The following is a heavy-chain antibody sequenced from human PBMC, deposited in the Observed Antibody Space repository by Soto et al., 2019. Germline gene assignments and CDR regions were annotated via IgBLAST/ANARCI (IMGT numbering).Heavy chain of an antibody. CDR3: ARVIPGAEAWFDP. J-gene: IGHJ5*02. V-gene: IGHV1-46*01. D-gene: IGHD2-2*01. CDR1: GYTFTDHY. Sequence: QVQLVQSGAGVREPGASVKVSCTTSGYTFTDHYLHWVRQAPGQGLEWMGITNPSGGRPTYAQKFQGRVTMTSDTSTRTVYMELSSLTSEDTAVYYCARVIPGAEAWFDPWGQGTLVTVSS. CDR2: TNPSGGRP.